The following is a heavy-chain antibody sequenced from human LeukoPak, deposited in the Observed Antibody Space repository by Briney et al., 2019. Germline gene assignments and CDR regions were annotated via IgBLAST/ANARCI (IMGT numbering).Heavy chain of an antibody. CDR3: ARDRVPRVVATMGV. Sequence: ASVKVSCKASGYTFTSYGISWVRQAPGQGLEWMGWISAYNGNTNYAQKFQGRVTITRDTSASTAYMELSSLRSEDTAVYYCARDRVPRVVATMGVWGQGTLVTVSS. V-gene: IGHV1-18*01. CDR1: GYTFTSYG. CDR2: ISAYNGNT. J-gene: IGHJ4*02. D-gene: IGHD5-12*01.